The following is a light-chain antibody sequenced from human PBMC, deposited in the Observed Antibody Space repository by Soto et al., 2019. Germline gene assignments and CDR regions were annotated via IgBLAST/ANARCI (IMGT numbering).Light chain of an antibody. V-gene: IGLV2-14*01. CDR1: SSDIGSYNY. J-gene: IGLJ1*01. Sequence: QSVLTQPASVSGSPGQSTTISCTGTSSDIGSYNYVSWYQQHPGRAPRLMIYEVNNRPSGVSNRCSGSKSGNTASLTISGLQAEDEADYYCSSYTTSTTYVFGPGTKLTVL. CDR2: EVN. CDR3: SSYTTSTTYV.